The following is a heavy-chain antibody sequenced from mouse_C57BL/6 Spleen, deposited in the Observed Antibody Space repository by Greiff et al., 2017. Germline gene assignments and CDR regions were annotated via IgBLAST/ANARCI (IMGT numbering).Heavy chain of an antibody. D-gene: IGHD1-1*01. CDR2: IYPGSGST. V-gene: IGHV1-55*01. Sequence: QVQLQQPGAELVKPGASVKMSCKASGYTFTSYWITWVKQRPGQGLEWIGDIYPGSGSTNYNEKFKSKATLTVDTSSSTAYMQLSSLTSETSAVYYCAGGGDYYTTFAYWGQGTLVTVSA. J-gene: IGHJ3*01. CDR3: AGGGDYYTTFAY. CDR1: GYTFTSYW.